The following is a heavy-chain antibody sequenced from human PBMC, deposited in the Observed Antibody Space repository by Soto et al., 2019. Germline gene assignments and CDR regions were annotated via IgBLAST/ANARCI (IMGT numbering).Heavy chain of an antibody. CDR1: GGSISSSNW. Sequence: QVQLQESGPGLVKPSGTLSLTCAVSGGSISSSNWWSWVRQPPGKGLEWIGEIYHSGSTNYNPSLKSRVTISVDKSKNQFSLKLSSVTAADTAVYYCARGPRDWNYGITVNWFDPWGQGTLVTVSS. D-gene: IGHD1-7*01. V-gene: IGHV4-4*02. J-gene: IGHJ5*02. CDR2: IYHSGST. CDR3: ARGPRDWNYGITVNWFDP.